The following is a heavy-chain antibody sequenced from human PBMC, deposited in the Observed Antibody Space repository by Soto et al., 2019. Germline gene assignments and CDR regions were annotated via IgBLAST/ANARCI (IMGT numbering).Heavy chain of an antibody. J-gene: IGHJ5*02. CDR3: ARHSLALRKNNWFDH. CDR2: IFYLGSS. Sequence: PSETLSLTCTVSGDSIISSDFYWGWVRQPPGKGLEWIGSIFYLGSSYYNPSLKSRVTMSVDTSKNQFSLRLRSVTAADTALYFCARHSLALRKNNWFDHWGQGIMVTVSS. D-gene: IGHD3-3*02. V-gene: IGHV4-39*01. CDR1: GDSIISSDFY.